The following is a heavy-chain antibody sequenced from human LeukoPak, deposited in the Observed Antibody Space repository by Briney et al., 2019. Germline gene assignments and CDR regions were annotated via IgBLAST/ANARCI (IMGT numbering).Heavy chain of an antibody. J-gene: IGHJ5*02. D-gene: IGHD3/OR15-3a*01. CDR3: ARVGRLTRTWFDP. Sequence: SETLSLTCAVYGGSFSGYYWSWIRQPPGKGLEWIGEINHSGSTNYNPSLKSRVTISLDTSKNQFSLKLSSVTAADTAVCYCARVGRLTRTWFDPWGQGTLVTVSS. CDR2: INHSGST. V-gene: IGHV4-34*01. CDR1: GGSFSGYY.